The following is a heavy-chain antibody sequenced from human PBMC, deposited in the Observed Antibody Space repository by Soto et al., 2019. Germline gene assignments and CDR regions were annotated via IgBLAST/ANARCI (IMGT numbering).Heavy chain of an antibody. J-gene: IGHJ4*02. CDR2: INHSGST. CDR3: ARARRGYYYDSSGYYPRGYFDY. D-gene: IGHD3-22*01. V-gene: IGHV4-34*01. CDR1: GGSFSGYY. Sequence: NPSETLSLTCAVYGGSFSGYYWSWIRQPPGKGLEWIGEINHSGSTNYNPSLKSRVTISVDTSKNQFSLKLSSVTAADTAVYYCARARRGYYYDSSGYYPRGYFDYWGQGTLVTVSS.